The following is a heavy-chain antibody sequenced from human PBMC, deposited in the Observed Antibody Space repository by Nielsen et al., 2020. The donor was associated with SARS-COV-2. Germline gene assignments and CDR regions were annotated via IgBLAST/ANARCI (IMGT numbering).Heavy chain of an antibody. D-gene: IGHD2-2*01. J-gene: IGHJ4*02. CDR3: AKDLGSTYVDDWDY. V-gene: IGHV3-9*01. CDR1: GFTFDDYA. Sequence: SLKISCAASGFTFDDYAMNWVRQAPGKGLEWVSSLTWNSGGVGYADSVKGRFTISRDNARNSLHLQMNSLRAEDTAVYYCAKDLGSTYVDDWDYWGQGTLVTVSS. CDR2: LTWNSGGV.